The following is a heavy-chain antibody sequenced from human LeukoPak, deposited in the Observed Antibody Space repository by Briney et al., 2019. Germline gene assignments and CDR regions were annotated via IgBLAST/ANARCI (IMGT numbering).Heavy chain of an antibody. V-gene: IGHV3-23*01. D-gene: IGHD3-9*01. CDR1: GFSFSTYA. J-gene: IGHJ4*02. Sequence: GGSLRLSCAASGFSFSTYAMGWVRQAPGKGLEWVSAISGSGGKTYYADSVKGRFTISRDNSKNTLYLQMNSLRVEDTAVYYCAKTYYDILTGYVSESYYFDYWGQGTLVTVSS. CDR3: AKTYYDILTGYVSESYYFDY. CDR2: ISGSGGKT.